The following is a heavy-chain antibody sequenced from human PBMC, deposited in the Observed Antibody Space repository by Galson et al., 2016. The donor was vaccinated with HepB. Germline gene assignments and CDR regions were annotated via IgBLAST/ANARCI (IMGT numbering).Heavy chain of an antibody. CDR3: ARARGRGQLWYNWFDS. CDR1: GFTFSSYG. D-gene: IGHD5-18*01. V-gene: IGHV3-33*01. CDR2: IWDDGSNK. J-gene: IGHJ5*01. Sequence: SLRLSCAASGFTFSSYGMHWVRQAPGKGLEWVAVIWDDGSNKYYADSVRGRFTISRDNSKNTLNLQMNSLRTEDTAVYYCARARGRGQLWYNWFDSWGQGTQVAVSS.